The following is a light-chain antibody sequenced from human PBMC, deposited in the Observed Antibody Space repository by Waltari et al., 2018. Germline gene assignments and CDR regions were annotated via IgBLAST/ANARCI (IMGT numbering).Light chain of an antibody. V-gene: IGLV3-1*01. CDR3: QAWDSTTVL. J-gene: IGLJ2*01. CDR1: KLGDKY. CDR2: QNT. Sequence: SYDLTQPLSVSVSPGQTASITCSADKLGDKYTSGYQQKPGQSPVLVIYQNTTRPSGIPGRFSGSNSGNTATLTISGTQAMDEADYYCQAWDSTTVLFGGGTKLTV.